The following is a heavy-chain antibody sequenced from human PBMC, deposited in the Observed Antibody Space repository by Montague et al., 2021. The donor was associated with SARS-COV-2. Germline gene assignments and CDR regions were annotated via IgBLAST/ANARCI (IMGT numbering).Heavy chain of an antibody. Sequence: SETLSLTCDVYGDSISSYYWSWIRQPAGKGLEWIGRICTSGSTNYNPSLKSRVTMSVDTSKNQFSLKLSSVTAADTAVYYYARDRVGLGSSRRGTVDWYFDYWGQGTLVTVSS. D-gene: IGHD6-13*01. CDR3: ARDRVGLGSSRRGTVDWYFDY. V-gene: IGHV4-4*07. J-gene: IGHJ4*02. CDR1: GDSISSYY. CDR2: ICTSGST.